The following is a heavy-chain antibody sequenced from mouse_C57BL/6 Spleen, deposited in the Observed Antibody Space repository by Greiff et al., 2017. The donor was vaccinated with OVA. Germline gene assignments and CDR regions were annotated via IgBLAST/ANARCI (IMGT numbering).Heavy chain of an antibody. CDR1: GFTFTDYY. CDR3: ASYRGFFDY. J-gene: IGHJ2*01. CDR2: IRNKANGYTT. V-gene: IGHV7-3*01. Sequence: EVKLMESGGGLVQPGGSLSLSCAASGFTFTDYYMSWVRQPPGKALEWLGFIRNKANGYTTEYSASVKGRFTISRDNSQSILYLQMNALRAEDSATYYCASYRGFFDYWGQGTTLTVSS.